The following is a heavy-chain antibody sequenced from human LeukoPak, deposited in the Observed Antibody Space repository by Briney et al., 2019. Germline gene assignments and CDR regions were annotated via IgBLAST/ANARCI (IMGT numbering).Heavy chain of an antibody. J-gene: IGHJ3*02. V-gene: IGHV4-30-4*01. D-gene: IGHD6-13*01. Sequence: SQTLSLTCTVSGGSISSDDSYWSWIRQPPGKGLEWIGYIYYSGSTYYNPSLKSRVTISVDTSKNQFSLKLSSVTAADTAVYFCARAYSSTWYGGDTFDIWGQGTMVTVSS. CDR1: GGSISSDDSY. CDR3: ARAYSSTWYGGDTFDI. CDR2: IYYSGST.